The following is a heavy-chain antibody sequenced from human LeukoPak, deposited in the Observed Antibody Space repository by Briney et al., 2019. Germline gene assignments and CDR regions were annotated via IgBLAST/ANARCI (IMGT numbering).Heavy chain of an antibody. CDR3: ARESSESFDI. CDR1: GFTFSSYG. D-gene: IGHD6-25*01. CDR2: IGSRSTSI. J-gene: IGHJ3*02. V-gene: IGHV3-21*01. Sequence: KAGGSLGFPCEAPGFTFSSYGMNWVRKAPGKGLEWVSSIGSRSTSIYYADSVKGRFTISRDNAKNSLYLQMNSLRAEDTAVYYCARESSESFDIWGQGTMVTVSS.